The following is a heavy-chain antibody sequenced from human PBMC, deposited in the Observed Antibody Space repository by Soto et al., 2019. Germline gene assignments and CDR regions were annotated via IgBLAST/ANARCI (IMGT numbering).Heavy chain of an antibody. CDR2: IIPIFGTA. J-gene: IGHJ6*02. D-gene: IGHD2-2*01. Sequence: ASVKVSGKASGGTFSSYAISWVRQAPGQGLEWLGGIIPIFGTANYAQKFQGRVTITADESTSTAYMELSSLRSEDTAVYYCARGGYCSSTSCSNYYYGMDVWGQGTTVTVSS. CDR1: GGTFSSYA. CDR3: ARGGYCSSTSCSNYYYGMDV. V-gene: IGHV1-69*13.